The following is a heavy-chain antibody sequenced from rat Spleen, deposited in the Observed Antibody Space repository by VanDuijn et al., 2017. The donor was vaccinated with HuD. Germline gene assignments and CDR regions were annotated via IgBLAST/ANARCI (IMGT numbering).Heavy chain of an antibody. CDR2: ISTGGGNT. CDR3: ARRGYSGYYFDY. CDR1: GFTFSNYD. D-gene: IGHD1-1*01. V-gene: IGHV5S23*01. J-gene: IGHJ2*01. Sequence: EVQLVESGGGLVQPGRSLKLSCAASGFTFSNYDMAWVRQAPTKGLEWVASISTGGGNTYYRDSVKGRFTISRDNAKSTLYLQMDSLRSEDTATYYCARRGYSGYYFDYWGQGVMVTVSS.